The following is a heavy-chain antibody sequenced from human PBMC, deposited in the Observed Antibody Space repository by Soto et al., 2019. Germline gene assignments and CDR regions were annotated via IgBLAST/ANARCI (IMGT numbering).Heavy chain of an antibody. D-gene: IGHD6-19*01. CDR3: ARDPPYSSGWYADFYGYFDL. V-gene: IGHV3-33*01. Sequence: QVQLVESGGGVVQPGRSLRLSCAASGFTFSSYGMHWVRQAPGKGLEWVAVIWYDGSNKYYADSVKGRFTISRDNSKNTLYLQMNSLRAEDTAVYYCARDPPYSSGWYADFYGYFDLWGRGTLVTVSS. CDR2: IWYDGSNK. J-gene: IGHJ2*01. CDR1: GFTFSSYG.